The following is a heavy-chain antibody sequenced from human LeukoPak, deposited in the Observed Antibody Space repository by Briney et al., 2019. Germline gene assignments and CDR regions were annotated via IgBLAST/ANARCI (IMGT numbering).Heavy chain of an antibody. CDR1: GFTFSSYG. Sequence: GGSLRLSCAASGFTFSSYGMHWVRQAPGKGLEWVAFIRYDGSNKYYADSVKGRFTISRDNSKNTLYLQMNSLRAGDTAVYYCAKDSGRYYYYMDVWGKGTTVTVSS. CDR2: IRYDGSNK. J-gene: IGHJ6*03. V-gene: IGHV3-30*02. CDR3: AKDSGRYYYYMDV.